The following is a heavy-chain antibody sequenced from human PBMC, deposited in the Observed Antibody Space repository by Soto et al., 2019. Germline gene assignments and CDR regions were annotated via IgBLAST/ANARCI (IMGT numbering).Heavy chain of an antibody. J-gene: IGHJ6*02. V-gene: IGHV1-69*12. CDR3: ARGGYQLMWDYYYGMDV. CDR1: GGTFSSYA. Sequence: QVQLVQSGAEVKKPGSSVKVSCKASGGTFSSYAISWVRQAPGQGLEWMGGIIPIFGTANYAQKFQGRVTITADESTSTAYMELSSLRSEDTAVYYCARGGYQLMWDYYYGMDVWGQGTTVIVSS. D-gene: IGHD2-2*01. CDR2: IIPIFGTA.